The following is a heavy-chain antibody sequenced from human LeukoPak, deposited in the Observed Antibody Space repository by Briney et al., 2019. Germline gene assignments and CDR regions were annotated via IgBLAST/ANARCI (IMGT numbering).Heavy chain of an antibody. CDR1: GFTFSSYS. V-gene: IGHV3-21*01. Sequence: GGSLRLSCAASGFTFSSYSMNWVRQAPGKRLEWVSSISSSSSYIYYADSVKGRFTISRDNAKNSLYLQMNSLRAEDTAVYYCARDQVEGQQGGDCFDPWGQGTLVTVSS. J-gene: IGHJ5*02. D-gene: IGHD6-13*01. CDR2: ISSSSSYI. CDR3: ARDQVEGQQGGDCFDP.